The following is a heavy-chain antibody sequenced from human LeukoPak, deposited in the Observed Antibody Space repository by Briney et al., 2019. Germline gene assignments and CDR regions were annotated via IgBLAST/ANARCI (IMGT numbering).Heavy chain of an antibody. CDR3: AKDRAFDI. CDR2: ISYDGSNK. CDR1: GFTFSSYG. Sequence: PGRSLRLSCAASGFTFSSYGMHWVRQAPGKGLEWVAVISYDGSNKYYADSVKGRFTISRDNSKNTLYLQMNSLRAEDTAVYYCAKDRAFDIWGQETMVTVSS. J-gene: IGHJ3*02. V-gene: IGHV3-30*18.